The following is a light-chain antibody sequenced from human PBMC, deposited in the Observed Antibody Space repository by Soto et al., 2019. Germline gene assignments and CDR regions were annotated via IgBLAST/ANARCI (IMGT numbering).Light chain of an antibody. CDR2: GIS. J-gene: IGKJ5*01. CDR1: QSLNSTH. CDR3: QQHGQWPIT. Sequence: EVVMTQSPATLSVSPGERATVSCRASQSLNSTHLARYQQKPGQAPRLLIYGISKRATDIPDRFSGSGSATEFTLTISSLQPEDFATYYCQQHGQWPITFGQGTRLEI. V-gene: IGKV3D-15*01.